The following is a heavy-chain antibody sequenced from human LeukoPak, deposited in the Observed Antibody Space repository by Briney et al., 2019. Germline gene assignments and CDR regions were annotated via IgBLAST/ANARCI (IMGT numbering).Heavy chain of an antibody. CDR2: INPNSGGT. Sequence: ASVKVSCKASGYTFTGYYMHWVRQAPGQGLEWMGWINPNSGGTNYAQKFQGRVTMTRDTSTSTAYMELRSLRSDDTAVYYCARGRSSSSGYYYMDVWGKGTTVTVSS. V-gene: IGHV1-2*02. CDR3: ARGRSSSSGYYYMDV. D-gene: IGHD6-6*01. J-gene: IGHJ6*03. CDR1: GYTFTGYY.